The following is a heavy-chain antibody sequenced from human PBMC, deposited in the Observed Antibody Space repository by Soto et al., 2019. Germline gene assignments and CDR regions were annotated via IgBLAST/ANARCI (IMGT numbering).Heavy chain of an antibody. V-gene: IGHV3-33*01. CDR2: IWYDGSNK. D-gene: IGHD5-18*01. CDR3: ARGSRYSYGSFDY. Sequence: GGSLRLSCAASGFTFSSYGMHWVRQAPGKGLEWVAVIWYDGSNKYYADSVKGRFTVSRDNSKNTLYLQMSSLRAEDTAVYYCARGSRYSYGSFDYWGQGTLVTVSS. CDR1: GFTFSSYG. J-gene: IGHJ4*02.